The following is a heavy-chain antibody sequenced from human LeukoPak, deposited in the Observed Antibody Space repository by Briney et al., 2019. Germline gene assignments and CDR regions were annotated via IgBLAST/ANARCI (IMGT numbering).Heavy chain of an antibody. CDR2: LDSDASNT. J-gene: IGHJ5*01. D-gene: IGHD3-10*01. Sequence: AGGSLRLSCAASGFTFGSYGMHWVRQVPGKGLVWVSRLDSDASNTDYADSVKGRFTISRDNAKNTLYLQMNSLRAEDTAVYYCARGGNYVSGSFDSWGQGTLVTVSS. CDR1: GFTFGSYG. CDR3: ARGGNYVSGSFDS. V-gene: IGHV3-74*01.